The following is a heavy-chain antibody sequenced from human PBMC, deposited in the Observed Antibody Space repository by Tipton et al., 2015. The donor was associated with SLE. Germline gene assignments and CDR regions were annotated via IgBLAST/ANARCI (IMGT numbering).Heavy chain of an antibody. CDR2: IYYSGST. V-gene: IGHV4-59*01. CDR3: ARDYSSSSGYYSYYMDV. D-gene: IGHD6-6*01. CDR1: GGSISSYY. J-gene: IGHJ6*03. Sequence: TLSLTCTVSGGSISSYYWSWIRQPPGKGLEWIGYIYYSGSTNYNPSLKSRVTISVDTSKNQFSLKLSFVTAADTAVYYCARDYSSSSGYYSYYMDVWGKGTTVTVSS.